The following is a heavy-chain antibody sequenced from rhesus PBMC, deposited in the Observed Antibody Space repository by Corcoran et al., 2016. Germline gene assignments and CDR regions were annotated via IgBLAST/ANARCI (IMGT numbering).Heavy chain of an antibody. D-gene: IGHD5-12*01. CDR2: IKNKADGGTP. CDR1: GFTFSNYW. V-gene: IGHV3-16*01. Sequence: EVQLVESGGGLVQPGGSVRLSCAASGFTFSNYWMTWVRQAPGKGLDWVGRIKNKADGGTPAYAESVKGRFTISRDDSKNTLYLEMNSLKTEDTAVYYCARDYIYNWDYWGQGVLVTVSS. J-gene: IGHJ4*01. CDR3: ARDYIYNWDY.